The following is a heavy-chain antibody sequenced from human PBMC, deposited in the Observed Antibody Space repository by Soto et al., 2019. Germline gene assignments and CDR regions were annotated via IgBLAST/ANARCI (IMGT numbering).Heavy chain of an antibody. V-gene: IGHV3-23*01. CDR3: AKRYCTSTTCLSQDFYYYIDV. CDR2: ISGSGGST. Sequence: EVQLLESGGGLVQPGGSLRLSCAASGFTFSNYAMSWVRQPPGKGLEWVSGISGSGGSTYYADSVKGRFTISRDNSKNTVELQMNSRRAEDSAVYYCAKRYCTSTTCLSQDFYYYIDVWGKGTTVTVSS. D-gene: IGHD2-2*01. J-gene: IGHJ6*03. CDR1: GFTFSNYA.